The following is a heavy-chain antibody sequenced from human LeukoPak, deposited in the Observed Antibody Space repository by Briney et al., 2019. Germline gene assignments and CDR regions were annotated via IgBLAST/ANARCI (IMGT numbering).Heavy chain of an antibody. Sequence: AGGSLRLSCAASGLSFSTYSMNWVRQAPGKGLEWLSYISGSSRTIYYADSVMGRFTISRDNAKSSLYLQMNSLRVEDTAVYYCARDTGGSSWYHFDQWGQGTLVTVSS. J-gene: IGHJ4*02. CDR3: ARDTGGSSWYHFDQ. D-gene: IGHD6-13*01. CDR1: GLSFSTYS. V-gene: IGHV3-48*01. CDR2: ISGSSRTI.